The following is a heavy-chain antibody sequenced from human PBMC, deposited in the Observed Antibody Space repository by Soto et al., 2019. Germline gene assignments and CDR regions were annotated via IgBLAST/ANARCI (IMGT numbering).Heavy chain of an antibody. V-gene: IGHV4-39*02. J-gene: IGHJ4*02. Sequence: PSETLSLTCTVSGVSISSSSSDWGWIRRPPGKGLEWIGKIYSSGTTHYSPSLMGRVTISVDTSKNHFSLKLTSVTAADTAFYYCARDTYLDYWGQGTLVTVSS. CDR1: GVSISSSSSD. CDR2: IYSSGTT. CDR3: ARDTYLDY.